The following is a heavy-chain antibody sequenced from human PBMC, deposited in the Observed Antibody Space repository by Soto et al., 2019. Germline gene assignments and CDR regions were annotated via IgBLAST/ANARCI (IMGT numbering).Heavy chain of an antibody. CDR3: VRDQKYFRVNGNWFDS. CDR1: GYTSADFG. CDR2: VSGNNGAS. D-gene: IGHD2-2*01. Sequence: ASVKVSCKASGYTSADFGISRVRQAPGQGLEWMGWVSGNNGASNPAPKVQGRITMTLDTSTGVSYMALRSLRSDDTAIYYCVRDQKYFRVNGNWFDSWGQGTLVTVSS. J-gene: IGHJ5*01. V-gene: IGHV1-18*04.